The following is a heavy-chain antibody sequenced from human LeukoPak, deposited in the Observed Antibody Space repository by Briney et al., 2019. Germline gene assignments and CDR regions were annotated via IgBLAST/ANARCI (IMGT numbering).Heavy chain of an antibody. Sequence: ASVKVSCKFSAYTLTELSMHWVRQAHGKGLERMGGFDPEDGETIYSQKFQGRVTMTEDTSTDTAYMELSSLRSEGTAVYYCALSPLYCSSTSCRYYYYGMDVWGQGNTVTVFS. V-gene: IGHV1-24*01. CDR1: AYTLTELS. D-gene: IGHD2-2*01. CDR2: FDPEDGET. CDR3: ALSPLYCSSTSCRYYYYGMDV. J-gene: IGHJ6*02.